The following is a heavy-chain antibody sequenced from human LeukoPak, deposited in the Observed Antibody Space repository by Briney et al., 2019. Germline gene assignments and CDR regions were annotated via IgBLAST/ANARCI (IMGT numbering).Heavy chain of an antibody. CDR2: IYYSGST. CDR3: ARGAWDDILTPFDY. J-gene: IGHJ4*02. Sequence: SETLSLTCTVSGGSINSYYWSWIRQPPGKGLEWIGYIYYSGSTNYNPSLKSRVTISVNTSKNQFSLKLSSVTAADTAVYYCARGAWDDILTPFDYWGQGTLVTVSS. D-gene: IGHD3-9*01. CDR1: GGSINSYY. V-gene: IGHV4-59*01.